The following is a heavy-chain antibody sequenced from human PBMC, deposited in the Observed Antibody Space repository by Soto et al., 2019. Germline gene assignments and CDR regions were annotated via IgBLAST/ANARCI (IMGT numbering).Heavy chain of an antibody. Sequence: HPGGSLRLSCAAAVFTVSSNYMSCVRQAPGKGLEWVSVIYSGGSTYYADSVKGRFTISRDNSKNTLYLQMNSLRAEDTAVYYCARGSYCSSTSCHSTWHYYYGMDVWGQGTTVTVS. CDR3: ARGSYCSSTSCHSTWHYYYGMDV. CDR2: IYSGGST. J-gene: IGHJ6*02. D-gene: IGHD2-2*01. V-gene: IGHV3-66*01. CDR1: VFTVSSNY.